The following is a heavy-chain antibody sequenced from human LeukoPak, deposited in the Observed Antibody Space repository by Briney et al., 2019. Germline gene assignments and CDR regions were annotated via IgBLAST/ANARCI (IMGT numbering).Heavy chain of an antibody. CDR1: GFPVSSLW. D-gene: IGHD6-13*01. Sequence: GGSLRLSCAASGFPVSSLWMHWVRQAPGKGLVWVSRINSDGSRTSYEDSVKGRFITPNDNAKNTLYLQMNSLRAEDTAVYFCARVSGGYSDSWCDYWGQGNLVTVS. V-gene: IGHV3-74*01. J-gene: IGHJ4*02. CDR2: INSDGSRT. CDR3: ARVSGGYSDSWCDY.